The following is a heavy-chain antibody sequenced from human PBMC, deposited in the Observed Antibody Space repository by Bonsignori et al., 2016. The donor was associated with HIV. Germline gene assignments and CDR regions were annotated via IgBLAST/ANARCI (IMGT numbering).Heavy chain of an antibody. V-gene: IGHV4-4*07. CDR1: GGSISSYY. Sequence: PGGSLRLSCTVSGGSISSYYWSWIRQPAGKGLEWIGRIYTSGSTNYNPSLKSRVTMSVDTSKNQFSLKLSSVTAADTAVYYCARGDLGISAYYMDVWGKGTTVTVSS. CDR2: IYTSGST. D-gene: IGHD7-27*01. J-gene: IGHJ6*03. CDR3: ARGDLGISAYYMDV.